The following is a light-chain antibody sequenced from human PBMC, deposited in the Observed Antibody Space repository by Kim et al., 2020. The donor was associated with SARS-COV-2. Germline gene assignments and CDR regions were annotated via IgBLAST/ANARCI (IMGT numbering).Light chain of an antibody. CDR1: SLRSYY. J-gene: IGLJ2*01. V-gene: IGLV3-19*01. CDR2: GKN. Sequence: SSELTQDPAVSVALGQTVRITCQGDSLRSYYASWYQQKPGQAPVLVIYGKNNRPSGIPDRFSGSSSGNTASLTITGAQAEDEADNYCNSRDSSGNVVFG. CDR3: NSRDSSGNVV.